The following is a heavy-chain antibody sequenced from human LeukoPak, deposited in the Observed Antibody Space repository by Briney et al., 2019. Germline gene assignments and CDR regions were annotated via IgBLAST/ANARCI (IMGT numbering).Heavy chain of an antibody. Sequence: GESLKISCKGSGYSFTSYWIGWVRQMPGKGLEWMGIIYPGDSDTRYSPSFQGQVTISADKSINTAYLQWSSLKASDTAMFYCARPHTIARSTKYYFDYWGQGTLVTVSS. CDR1: GYSFTSYW. J-gene: IGHJ4*02. V-gene: IGHV5-51*01. D-gene: IGHD2-2*01. CDR2: IYPGDSDT. CDR3: ARPHTIARSTKYYFDY.